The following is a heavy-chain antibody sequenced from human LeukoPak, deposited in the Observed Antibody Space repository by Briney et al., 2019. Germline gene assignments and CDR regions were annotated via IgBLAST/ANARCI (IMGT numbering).Heavy chain of an antibody. D-gene: IGHD3-10*01. Sequence: GGSLRLSCTASGFTFTTYWMSWVRHPPGKGLEWVANIKQDGTEKYYVDSVKGRFTISRDNAKNSLYLQMNSLRVEDTAVYYCAKVPDYYGSGRYHWGQGTLVTVSS. V-gene: IGHV3-7*01. CDR3: AKVPDYYGSGRYH. CDR2: IKQDGTEK. J-gene: IGHJ4*02. CDR1: GFTFTTYW.